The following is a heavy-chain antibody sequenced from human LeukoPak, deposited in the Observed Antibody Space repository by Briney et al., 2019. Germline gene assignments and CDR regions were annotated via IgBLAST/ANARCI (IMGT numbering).Heavy chain of an antibody. J-gene: IGHJ4*02. CDR3: TGNYYGSGSYADFDY. Sequence: GGSLRLSCAASGFTFSNAWMSWVRQAPGKGLEWVGRIKSKTDGGTTDYATPVKGRFTISRDDSKNTLYLQMNSLKTEDTAVYYCTGNYYGSGSYADFDYWGQGTLVTVSS. CDR2: IKSKTDGGTT. CDR1: GFTFSNAW. D-gene: IGHD3-10*01. V-gene: IGHV3-15*01.